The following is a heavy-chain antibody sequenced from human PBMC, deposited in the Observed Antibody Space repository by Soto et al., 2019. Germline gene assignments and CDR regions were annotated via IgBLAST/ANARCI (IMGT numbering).Heavy chain of an antibody. CDR2: MNPNSGNT. Sequence: GASVKVSCKASGYTFTSYDINWVRQATGQGLEWMGWMNPNSGNTGYAQKFQGRVTMTRNTSISTAYMELSSLRSEDTAVYYCARGDDYSNYYYYYYMDVWGKGTTVXVSS. CDR1: GYTFTSYD. D-gene: IGHD4-4*01. CDR3: ARGDDYSNYYYYYYMDV. V-gene: IGHV1-8*01. J-gene: IGHJ6*03.